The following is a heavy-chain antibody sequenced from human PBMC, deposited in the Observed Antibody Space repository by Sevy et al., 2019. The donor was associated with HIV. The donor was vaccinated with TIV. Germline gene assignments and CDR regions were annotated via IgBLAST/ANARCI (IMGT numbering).Heavy chain of an antibody. CDR3: ASLNGYSYGGSFDY. CDR1: GFTFSSYE. D-gene: IGHD5-18*01. Sequence: GGSLRLSCAASGFTFSSYEMNWVRQAPGKGLEWVSYISSSGSTIYYADSVKGRFTISRDNAKNSLYLQMNSLRAEDTAVYYCASLNGYSYGGSFDYWGQGTLVTVSS. J-gene: IGHJ4*02. CDR2: ISSSGSTI. V-gene: IGHV3-48*03.